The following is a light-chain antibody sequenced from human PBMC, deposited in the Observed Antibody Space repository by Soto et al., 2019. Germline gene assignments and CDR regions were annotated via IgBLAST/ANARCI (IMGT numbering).Light chain of an antibody. V-gene: IGKV3-15*01. Sequence: EIVLTQSPATLSLSPGERATLSCRASQSVSSYLAWYQQKPGQAPSLLIYGAFTRATGIPARFSGTGSGTEFTLTISSLQSEDFALYYCQQYNDWPLTFGQGTKVDIK. CDR1: QSVSSY. J-gene: IGKJ1*01. CDR3: QQYNDWPLT. CDR2: GAF.